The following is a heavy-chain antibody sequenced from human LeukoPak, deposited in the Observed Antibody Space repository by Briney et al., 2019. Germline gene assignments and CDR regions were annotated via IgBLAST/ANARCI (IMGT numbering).Heavy chain of an antibody. CDR1: GFTFSDYY. D-gene: IGHD6-13*01. Sequence: PGGSLRLSCAASGFTFSDYYMSWIRQAPGKGLEWVSYISSSGSTIYYADSVKGRFTISRDNAKNSLYLQMNSLRAEDTAVYYCASPIAAAGATYMDVWGKGTTVTVSS. CDR3: ASPIAAAGATYMDV. CDR2: ISSSGSTI. J-gene: IGHJ6*03. V-gene: IGHV3-11*04.